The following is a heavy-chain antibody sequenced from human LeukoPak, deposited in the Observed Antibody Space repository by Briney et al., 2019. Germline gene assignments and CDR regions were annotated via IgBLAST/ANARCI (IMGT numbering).Heavy chain of an antibody. V-gene: IGHV1-18*01. CDR2: ISAYNGNT. CDR1: GYTFTNYG. D-gene: IGHD4-23*01. Sequence: ASVKVSCKASGYTFTNYGISWVRQAPGQGLEWMGWISAYNGNTNYAQKLQGRVTMSTDTSTSTAYMEPRSLRSDDTAVYYCAREIAVPHTTVDFDFWGQGTLVTVSS. J-gene: IGHJ4*02. CDR3: AREIAVPHTTVDFDF.